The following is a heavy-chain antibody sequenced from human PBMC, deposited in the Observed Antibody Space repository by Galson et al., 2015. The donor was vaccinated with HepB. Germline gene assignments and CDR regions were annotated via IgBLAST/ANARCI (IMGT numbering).Heavy chain of an antibody. CDR2: IYYSGST. Sequence: TLSLTCTVSGGSISSGGYYWSWIRQHPGKGLEWIGYIYYSGSTYYNPSLKSRVTISVDTSKNQFSLKLSSVTAADTAVYYCARSRRAIVVVSFFDYWGQGTLVTVSS. D-gene: IGHD3-22*01. J-gene: IGHJ4*02. V-gene: IGHV4-31*03. CDR1: GGSISSGGYY. CDR3: ARSRRAIVVVSFFDY.